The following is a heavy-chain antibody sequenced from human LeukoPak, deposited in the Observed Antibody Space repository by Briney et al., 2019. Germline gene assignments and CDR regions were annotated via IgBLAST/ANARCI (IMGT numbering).Heavy chain of an antibody. CDR1: GGSISSSNW. CDR2: IYHSGST. D-gene: IGHD3-9*01. J-gene: IGHJ5*02. Sequence: PSETLSLTCAVSGGSISSSNWWSWVRQPPGKGLEWIGEIYHSGSTNYNPSLKSRVTISVDKSKNQFSLKLSSVTAADTAVYYCARVKDDILTGYYRPWGQGTLVTVSS. V-gene: IGHV4-4*02. CDR3: ARVKDDILTGYYRP.